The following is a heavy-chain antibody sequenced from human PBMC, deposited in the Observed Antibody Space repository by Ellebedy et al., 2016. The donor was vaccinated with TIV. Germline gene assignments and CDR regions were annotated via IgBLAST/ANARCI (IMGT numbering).Heavy chain of an antibody. J-gene: IGHJ5*02. CDR3: AKTAEYGS. CDR1: GFTFSNYW. CDR2: IKQDGSER. D-gene: IGHD4-17*01. V-gene: IGHV3-7*01. Sequence: GGSLRLXCTASGFTFSNYWMTWIRQVPEKGLEWVANIKQDGSERYYVDSVKGRFTISRDNAKNSLYLQMNSLRAEDTAVYYCAKTAEYGSWGQGTLVIVSS.